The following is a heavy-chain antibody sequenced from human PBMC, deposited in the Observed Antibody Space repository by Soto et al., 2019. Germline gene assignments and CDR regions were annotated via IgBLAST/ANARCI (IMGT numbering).Heavy chain of an antibody. CDR3: ARGRETAADNWFDP. J-gene: IGHJ5*02. CDR2: ISGSSNYT. CDR1: GFTFSDYY. Sequence: KPGGSLRLSCAASGFTFSDYYMSWIRQAPGKGLEWPSYISGSSNYTKYADSVRGRFTISRDNAKNSLYLQMNSLRADDTAVYYCARGRETAADNWFDPWGQGT. V-gene: IGHV3-11*06. D-gene: IGHD6-13*01.